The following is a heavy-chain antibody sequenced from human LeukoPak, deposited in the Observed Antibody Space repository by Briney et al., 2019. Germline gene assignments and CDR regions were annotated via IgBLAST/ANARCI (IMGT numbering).Heavy chain of an antibody. Sequence: GGSLRLSCAASGFTFSSYEMNWVRQAPGKGLEWVAYVSSSGSAIYYADSVKGRFTISRDNSKNTLYLQMHSLRGEDTAVYYCAKDPPGRSVAPDAAFDIWGQGTMVTVSS. CDR1: GFTFSSYE. J-gene: IGHJ3*02. CDR3: AKDPPGRSVAPDAAFDI. V-gene: IGHV3-48*03. D-gene: IGHD6-19*01. CDR2: VSSSGSAI.